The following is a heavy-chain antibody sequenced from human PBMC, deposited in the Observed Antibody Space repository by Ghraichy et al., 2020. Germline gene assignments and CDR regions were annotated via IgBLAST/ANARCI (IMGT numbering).Heavy chain of an antibody. CDR2: FDPEDGET. Sequence: ASVKVSCKVSGYTLTELSMHWVRQAPGKGLEWMGGFDPEDGETIYAQKFQGRVTMTEDTSTDTAYMELSSLRSEDTAVYYCAASGGEVVTADGAFDIWGQGTMVTVSS. V-gene: IGHV1-24*01. CDR1: GYTLTELS. CDR3: AASGGEVVTADGAFDI. D-gene: IGHD2-21*02. J-gene: IGHJ3*02.